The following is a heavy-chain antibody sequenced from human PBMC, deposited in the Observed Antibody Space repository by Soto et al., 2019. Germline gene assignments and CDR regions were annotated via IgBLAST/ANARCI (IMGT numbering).Heavy chain of an antibody. D-gene: IGHD7-27*01. CDR1: GYTFTSYG. Sequence: QVQLVQSGAEVKKAGASVKVSCKASGYTFTSYGISWVRQAPGQGLEWMGWISAYNGNTNYAQKLQGRVTMTTDTSTSTAYMELRSLRSDDTAAYYCARVPTNWGSMGYFDYWGQGTLVTVSS. J-gene: IGHJ4*02. V-gene: IGHV1-18*01. CDR3: ARVPTNWGSMGYFDY. CDR2: ISAYNGNT.